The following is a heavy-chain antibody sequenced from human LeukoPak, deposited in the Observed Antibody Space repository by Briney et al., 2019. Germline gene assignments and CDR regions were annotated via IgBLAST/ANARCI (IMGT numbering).Heavy chain of an antibody. V-gene: IGHV1-18*01. J-gene: IGHJ4*02. CDR1: GYTFTSYG. CDR3: ARLMSSSWYDPRGY. CDR2: ISAYNGNT. Sequence: ASVKVSCKASGYTFTSYGISWVRQAPGQGLEWMGWISAYNGNTNYAQKLQGRVTMTTDTSTSTAYMELRSLRSDDTAVYYCARLMSSSWYDPRGYWGQGTLVTVSS. D-gene: IGHD6-13*01.